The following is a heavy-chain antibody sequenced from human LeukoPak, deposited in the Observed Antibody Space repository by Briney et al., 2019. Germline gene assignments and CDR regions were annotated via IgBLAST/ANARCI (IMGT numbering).Heavy chain of an antibody. CDR2: IYYSGST. V-gene: IGHV4-31*03. CDR1: GGSISSGGYY. CDR3: ARDYGRPSSYYYYGMDV. J-gene: IGHJ6*02. Sequence: PSQTLSLTCTVSGGSISSGGYYWSWIRQHPGKGLEWIGYIYYSGSTYYNPSLKSRVTISVDTSKNQFSLKLSSVTAADTAVYYCARDYGRPSSYYYYGMDVWGQGTTVTVSS. D-gene: IGHD6-13*01.